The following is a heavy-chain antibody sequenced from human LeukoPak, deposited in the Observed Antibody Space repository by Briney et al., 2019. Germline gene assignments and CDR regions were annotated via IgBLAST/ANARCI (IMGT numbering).Heavy chain of an antibody. CDR1: GGSISSSNW. Sequence: PSGTLSLTCAVSGGSISSSNWWSWVRQPPGKGLEWIGEIYHSGSTNYNPSLKSRVTISVDKSKNQFSLKLSSVTAADTAVYYCARDIVVVVAAPQADAFDIWGQGTMVTVSS. J-gene: IGHJ3*02. CDR2: IYHSGST. D-gene: IGHD2-15*01. V-gene: IGHV4-4*02. CDR3: ARDIVVVVAAPQADAFDI.